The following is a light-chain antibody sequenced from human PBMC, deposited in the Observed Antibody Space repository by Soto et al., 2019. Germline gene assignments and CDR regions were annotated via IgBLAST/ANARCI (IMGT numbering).Light chain of an antibody. J-gene: IGKJ1*01. Sequence: EIVMTQSPATLSVSPGERATLSCRASQSVSSKFAWYQQKPGQVPRLLLYGASTRTTGSPTRVSGSGSGTEFTLTISMLQSEDFADYYCQHYKTSLWTFGQGTKVEI. V-gene: IGKV3-15*01. CDR2: GAS. CDR1: QSVSSK. CDR3: QHYKTSLWT.